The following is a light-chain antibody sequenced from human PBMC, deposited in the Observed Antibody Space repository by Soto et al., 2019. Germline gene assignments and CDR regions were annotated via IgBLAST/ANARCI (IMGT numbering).Light chain of an antibody. CDR3: SSYTSSNTYV. J-gene: IGLJ1*01. CDR1: SSDVGGYNY. Sequence: QSVLTQPASVSGSPGQSITISCTGTSSDVGGYNYVSWYQPHPGKAPKLIIYEVSNRPSGVSNRFSGSKSDNTASLTISGLQAEDEADYYCSSYTSSNTYVFGTGTKLTVL. V-gene: IGLV2-14*01. CDR2: EVS.